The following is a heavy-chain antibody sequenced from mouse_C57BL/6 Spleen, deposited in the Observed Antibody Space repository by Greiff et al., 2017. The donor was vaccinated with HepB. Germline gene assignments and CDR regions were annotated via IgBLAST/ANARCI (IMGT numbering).Heavy chain of an antibody. D-gene: IGHD3-2*02. J-gene: IGHJ3*01. V-gene: IGHV1-55*01. CDR2: IYPGSGST. CDR1: GYTFTSYW. Sequence: VQLQQPGAELVKPGASVKMSCKASGYTFTSYWITWVKQRPGQGLEWIGDIYPGSGSTNYNEKFKSKATLTVDTSSSTAYMQLSSLTSEDSAVYYCARRGDSSGFFAYWGQGTLVTVSA. CDR3: ARRGDSSGFFAY.